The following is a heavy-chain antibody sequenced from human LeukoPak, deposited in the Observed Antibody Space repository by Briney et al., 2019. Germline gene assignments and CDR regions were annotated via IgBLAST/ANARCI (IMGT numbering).Heavy chain of an antibody. CDR1: GGSISSSNYY. J-gene: IGHJ4*02. D-gene: IGHD3-3*01. V-gene: IGHV4-39*01. CDR2: MYYNGST. Sequence: SETLPLTCTVSGGSISSSNYYWGWIRQPPGKGLEWVGSMYYNGSTYYNPSLKRRVTISVDTSKNRFYLKLSSVTAADTAVFYCARQTYDFWSGYASNWGQGTLVTVSS. CDR3: ARQTYDFWSGYASN.